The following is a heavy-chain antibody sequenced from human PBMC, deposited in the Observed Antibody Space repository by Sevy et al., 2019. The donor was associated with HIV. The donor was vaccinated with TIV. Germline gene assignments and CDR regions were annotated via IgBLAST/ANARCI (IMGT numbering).Heavy chain of an antibody. CDR2: IKSKNDGGTT. J-gene: IGHJ3*02. CDR1: GFTFSNTW. Sequence: GGSLRLSCAASGFTFSNTWMSWVRQAPGKGLELVGRIKSKNDGGTTDYAAPVIGRFTISRDDSKSTLYLRMNSLKIEDTAVYYCTTMGWHGGFDIWGRGTMVTVSS. D-gene: IGHD4-17*01. V-gene: IGHV3-15*01. CDR3: TTMGWHGGFDI.